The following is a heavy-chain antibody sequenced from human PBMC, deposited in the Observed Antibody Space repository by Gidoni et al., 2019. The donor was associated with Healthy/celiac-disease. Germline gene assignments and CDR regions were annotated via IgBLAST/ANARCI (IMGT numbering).Heavy chain of an antibody. J-gene: IGHJ4*02. CDR1: GFTFSSYA. CDR3: AREAAREGLDSSGYYPFPSVYYFDY. V-gene: IGHV3-64*02. Sequence: EVQLVESGEGLVQPGGSLRLSCAASGFTFSSYAMHWVRQAPGKGLEYVSAISSNGGSTYYADSVKGRFTISRDNSKNTLYLQMGSLRAEDMAVYYCAREAAREGLDSSGYYPFPSVYYFDYWGQGTLVTVSS. CDR2: ISSNGGST. D-gene: IGHD3-22*01.